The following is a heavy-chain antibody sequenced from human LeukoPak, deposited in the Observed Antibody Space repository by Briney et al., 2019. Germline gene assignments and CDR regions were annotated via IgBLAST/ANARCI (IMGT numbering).Heavy chain of an antibody. CDR2: ISGSGDTT. V-gene: IGHV3-23*01. CDR1: RFTFSTYA. Sequence: GGSLRLSCTASRFTFSTYAMSWVRQAPGKGLEWVSSISGSGDTTYYTGSVKGRFTISRDNSKNALYLQMSSLRAEDTAVYYCAKSQRNDQQIVQRIDYWGQGTLVTVSS. D-gene: IGHD2/OR15-2a*01. CDR3: AKSQRNDQQIVQRIDY. J-gene: IGHJ4*02.